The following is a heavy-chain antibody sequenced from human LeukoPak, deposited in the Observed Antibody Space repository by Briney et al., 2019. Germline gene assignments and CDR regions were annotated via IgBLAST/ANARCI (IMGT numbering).Heavy chain of an antibody. Sequence: PGGSLGLSCAASGFTFSGYWMHWVRQAPGKGLVWVSRISTDGSSNTYADSVKGRFTISRDNAKNTLYLQMNSLRAEDTAVYYCAKGRLTSSWYYFDYWGQGTLVTVSS. CDR1: GFTFSGYW. CDR3: AKGRLTSSWYYFDY. CDR2: ISTDGSSN. D-gene: IGHD6-19*01. J-gene: IGHJ4*02. V-gene: IGHV3-74*01.